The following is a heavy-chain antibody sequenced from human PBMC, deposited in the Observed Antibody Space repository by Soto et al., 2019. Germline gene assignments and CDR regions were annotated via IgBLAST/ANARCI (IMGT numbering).Heavy chain of an antibody. CDR2: IVVGSGNT. V-gene: IGHV1-58*01. D-gene: IGHD3-9*01. Sequence: ASVKVSCKASGFTFTSSAVQWVRQARGQRLEWIGWIVVGSGNTNYAQKFQERVTITRDMSTSTAYMELGSLRSEETAVYYCAATYYDILTGYYDYYYYGMDVWGQGTTVTVSS. J-gene: IGHJ6*02. CDR3: AATYYDILTGYYDYYYYGMDV. CDR1: GFTFTSSA.